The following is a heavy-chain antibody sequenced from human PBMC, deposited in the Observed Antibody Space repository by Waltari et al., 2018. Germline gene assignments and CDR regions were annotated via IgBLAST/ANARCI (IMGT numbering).Heavy chain of an antibody. CDR1: GASFSSNHHF. D-gene: IGHD3-16*01. J-gene: IGHJ4*02. Sequence: HLQLQESGPAFVKPSATLSLTCTVSGASFSSNHHFWGWIRQPPGKGLEWITTVYYTGNTYYNPSLQSRVSISVDTSKTHFSLKLKSVTAADAAIYYCASTVPAGGSSFDYWGQGILVTVSS. CDR3: ASTVPAGGSSFDY. CDR2: VYYTGNT. V-gene: IGHV4-39*07.